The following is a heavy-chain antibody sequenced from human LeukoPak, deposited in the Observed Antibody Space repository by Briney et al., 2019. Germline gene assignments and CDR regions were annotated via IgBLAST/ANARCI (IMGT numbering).Heavy chain of an antibody. CDR3: ARARGNTLMFFDY. CDR2: IIPIFGTA. CDR1: GGTFSSYA. V-gene: IGHV1-69*05. J-gene: IGHJ4*02. D-gene: IGHD3-10*01. Sequence: ASVKVSCKASGGTFSSYAISWVRQAPGQGLEWMGGIIPIFGTANYAQKFQGRVTITTDESTSTDYMELSSLRSEDTAVYYCARARGNTLMFFDYWGQGTLVTVSS.